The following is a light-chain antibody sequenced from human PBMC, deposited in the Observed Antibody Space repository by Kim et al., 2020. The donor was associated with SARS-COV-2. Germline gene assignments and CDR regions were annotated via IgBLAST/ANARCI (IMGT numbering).Light chain of an antibody. J-gene: IGKJ2*01. CDR1: QSVTSD. CDR3: HQYYNWPYT. Sequence: SVSPGERATLACRASQSVTSDLAWYQQKPGQAPTLLIYDTSSRATGLPARFGGSGSGTEFTLTISSLQSEDFAIYFCHQYYNWPYTFGQGTKLEIK. CDR2: DTS. V-gene: IGKV3-15*01.